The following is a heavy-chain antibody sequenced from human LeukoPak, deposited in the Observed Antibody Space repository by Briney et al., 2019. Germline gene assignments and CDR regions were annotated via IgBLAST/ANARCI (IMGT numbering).Heavy chain of an antibody. CDR2: ISNDGSNK. D-gene: IGHD6-6*01. V-gene: IGHV3-30*18. CDR3: AKDLIAAGWFDP. J-gene: IGHJ5*02. Sequence: GGSLRLSCAASGFSCSTDGMHWVRQAPGKGLEWVAVISNDGSNKYYADSVKGRFTISRDNSKNTLYLQMNSLRVEDTAVYYCAKDLIAAGWFDPWGQGTLVTVSS. CDR1: GFSCSTDG.